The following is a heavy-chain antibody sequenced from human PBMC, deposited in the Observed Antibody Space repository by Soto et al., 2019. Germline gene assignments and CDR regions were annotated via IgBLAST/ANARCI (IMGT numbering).Heavy chain of an antibody. CDR1: GFTFSDHY. D-gene: IGHD3-22*01. CDR2: ISSSGDII. Sequence: GGSLRLSCAASGFTFSDHYMSWIRQAPGKGLEWVSYISSSGDIIYYADSVKGRFTISRDNAKNSLYLQMNSLRAEDTAVYYCARDLGYYDSSGYFNYWGQGTLVTVSS. J-gene: IGHJ4*02. V-gene: IGHV3-11*01. CDR3: ARDLGYYDSSGYFNY.